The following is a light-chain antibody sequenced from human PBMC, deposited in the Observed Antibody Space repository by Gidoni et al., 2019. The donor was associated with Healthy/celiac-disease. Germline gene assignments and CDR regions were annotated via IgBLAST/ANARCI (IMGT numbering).Light chain of an antibody. CDR3: QQRSN. Sequence: EIVLTQSPATLSLSPGERATLSCRASQSVSSYLAWYQQKPGQAPRPLIYDASNRATGIPARFSGSGSGTDFTLTISSLEPEDFAVYYCQQRSNFGGXTKVEIK. V-gene: IGKV3-11*01. J-gene: IGKJ4*01. CDR2: DAS. CDR1: QSVSSY.